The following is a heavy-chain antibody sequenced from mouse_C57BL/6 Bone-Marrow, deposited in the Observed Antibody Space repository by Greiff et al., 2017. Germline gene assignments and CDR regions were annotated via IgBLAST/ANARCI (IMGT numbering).Heavy chain of an antibody. CDR1: GFNIKDDY. V-gene: IGHV14-4*01. D-gene: IGHD2-1*01. Sequence: EVQLQQSGAELVRPGASVKLSCTASGFNIKDDYIHWVKQRPEQGLEWIGWIDPEIGDTEYASKFQGKATITSDTSSNTAYLQLSSLTSEDTAVYYCSSLDGNDFDFWGQGTPLTVAS. CDR3: SSLDGNDFDF. CDR2: IDPEIGDT. J-gene: IGHJ2*01.